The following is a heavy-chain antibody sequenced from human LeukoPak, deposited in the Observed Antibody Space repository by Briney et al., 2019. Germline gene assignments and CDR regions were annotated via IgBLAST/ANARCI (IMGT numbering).Heavy chain of an antibody. CDR2: ITASGTAM. CDR1: GFTFSSYS. J-gene: IGHJ4*02. CDR3: ARDLRIRDYYDSSGNFDY. Sequence: GGSLRLSCAASGFTFSSYSMNWVRQAPGKGLEWVSHITASGTAMFYADSVKGRFTISRDNAKNSLYLQMNSLRDEDTAVYYCARDLRIRDYYDSSGNFDYWGQGTLVTVSS. V-gene: IGHV3-48*02. D-gene: IGHD3-22*01.